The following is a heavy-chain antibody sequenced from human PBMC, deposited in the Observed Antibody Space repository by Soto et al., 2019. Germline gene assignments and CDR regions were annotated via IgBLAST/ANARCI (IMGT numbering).Heavy chain of an antibody. V-gene: IGHV3-23*01. D-gene: IGHD1-26*01. J-gene: IGHJ4*02. CDR2: MSSTGEST. Sequence: EVQLLESGGGLVQPGGSLRLSCAASGFTFSSYAMSWVRQAPGKGLEWVSSMSSTGESTYYADSVKGRFTISRDNSKSTLYLQMNSLRADDTAVYYCTNGTSVGARHYFDYWGQGTLVTVSS. CDR3: TNGTSVGARHYFDY. CDR1: GFTFSSYA.